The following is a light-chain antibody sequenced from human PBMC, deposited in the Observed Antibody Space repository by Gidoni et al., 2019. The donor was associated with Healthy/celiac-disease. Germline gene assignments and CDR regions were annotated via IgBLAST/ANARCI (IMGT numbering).Light chain of an antibody. J-gene: IGKJ3*01. V-gene: IGKV3-11*01. CDR2: EAS. CDR3: QQRSNWRGFT. CDR1: QSVSSY. Sequence: EIVFTQSPATLSLSPGERATLSCRASQSVSSYLAWYQQKPGQAPRLLIYEASNRATGIPARFSGSGSGTDFTLTISSLEPEDFEVYYCQQRSNWRGFTFGPXTKVDIK.